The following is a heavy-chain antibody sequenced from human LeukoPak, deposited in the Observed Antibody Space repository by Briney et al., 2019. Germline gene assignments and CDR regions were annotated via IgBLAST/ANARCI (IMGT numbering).Heavy chain of an antibody. CDR2: IGLNGYPL. V-gene: IGHV3-11*04. J-gene: IGHJ4*02. D-gene: IGHD3-22*01. CDR1: GFTFNNYA. CDR3: ARKDFSSGSFNY. Sequence: GGSLRLSCAASGFTFNNYAMHWIRQAPGKGLEWISYIGLNGYPLDYADSVKGRFTISRDNANNLLYLDMDSLTAEDTAVYYCARKDFSSGSFNYWGQGSLVTVSS.